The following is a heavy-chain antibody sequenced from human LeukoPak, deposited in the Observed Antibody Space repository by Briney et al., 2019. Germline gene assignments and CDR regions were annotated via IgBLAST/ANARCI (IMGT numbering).Heavy chain of an antibody. J-gene: IGHJ4*02. CDR3: AKDRVVVIGAALSFDY. CDR1: DFSFITYA. CDR2: ITGRGDAT. V-gene: IGHV3-23*01. D-gene: IGHD2-15*01. Sequence: GGSLRLSCAASDFSFITYAMSWVRQAPGKGLEWVSTITGRGDATYYADSVKGRFTISRDNSKNTLYLQMNSLRAEDTAVYYCAKDRVVVIGAALSFDYWGQGTLVTVSS.